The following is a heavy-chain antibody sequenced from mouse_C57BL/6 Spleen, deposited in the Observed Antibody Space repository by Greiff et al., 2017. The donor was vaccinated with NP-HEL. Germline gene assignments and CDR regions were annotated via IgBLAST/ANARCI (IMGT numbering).Heavy chain of an antibody. CDR3: ARGLYYDYGGWFAY. J-gene: IGHJ3*01. Sequence: VQLKQSGPELVKPGASVKISCKASGYTFTDYYMNWVKQSHGKSLEWIGDINPNNGGTSYNQKFKGKATLTVDKSSSTAYMELRSLTSEDSAVYYCARGLYYDYGGWFAYWGQGTLVTVSA. CDR1: GYTFTDYY. D-gene: IGHD2-4*01. CDR2: INPNNGGT. V-gene: IGHV1-26*01.